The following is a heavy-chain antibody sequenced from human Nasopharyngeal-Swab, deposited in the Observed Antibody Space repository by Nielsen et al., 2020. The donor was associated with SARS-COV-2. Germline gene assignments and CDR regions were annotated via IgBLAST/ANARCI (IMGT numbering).Heavy chain of an antibody. D-gene: IGHD6-13*01. Sequence: GESLKISCAASGFTFSSYSMNWVRQAPGKGLEWVSYISSSSSYTNYADSVKGRFTISRDNAKNSLYLQMNSLRAEDTAVYYCANSWYDYYYGMDVWGQGTTVTVSS. V-gene: IGHV3-21*05. CDR1: GFTFSSYS. CDR2: ISSSSSYT. J-gene: IGHJ6*02. CDR3: ANSWYDYYYGMDV.